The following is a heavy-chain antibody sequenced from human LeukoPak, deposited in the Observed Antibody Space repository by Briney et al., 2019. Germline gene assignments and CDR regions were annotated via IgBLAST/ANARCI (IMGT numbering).Heavy chain of an antibody. D-gene: IGHD5-18*01. CDR2: ISGSGGST. V-gene: IGHV3-23*01. CDR1: GFTFSSYA. CDR3: ANPGIQLWLYY. J-gene: IGHJ4*02. Sequence: GGSLRLSCAASGFTFSSYAMSWVRQAPGKGLEWVSAISGSGGSTNYADSVKGRFTISRDNSKNTLYLQMNSLRAEDTAVYYCANPGIQLWLYYWGQGTLVTVSS.